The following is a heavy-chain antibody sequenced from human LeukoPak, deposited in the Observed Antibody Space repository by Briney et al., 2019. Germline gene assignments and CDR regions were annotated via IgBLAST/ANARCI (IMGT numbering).Heavy chain of an antibody. J-gene: IGHJ3*02. CDR2: TYYKSKWYN. CDR1: GDSVSSNSAT. D-gene: IGHD1-26*01. V-gene: IGHV6-1*01. Sequence: SQTLPLTCAISGDSVSSNSATWNWIRQSPSRGLEWLGRTYYKSKWYNDYAVSVKSRITINSDTSKNQFSLQLNSVTPGDTAVYYCARVSSPWSPRDAFDIWGQGTVVTVSS. CDR3: ARVSSPWSPRDAFDI.